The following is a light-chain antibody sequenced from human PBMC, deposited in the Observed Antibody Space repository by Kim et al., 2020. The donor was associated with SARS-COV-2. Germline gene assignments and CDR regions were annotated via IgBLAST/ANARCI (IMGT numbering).Light chain of an antibody. Sequence: SYELTQPPSVSVAPGKTARITCGGDNIGSKSVHWYQQKPGQAPVLLIYYGSDRPSGIPERFSGSKSGNTATLTISRVEAGDEADYYCQVWDGSSDRLVVFGGGTKLTVL. CDR1: NIGSKS. CDR3: QVWDGSSDRLVV. V-gene: IGLV3-21*04. CDR2: YGS. J-gene: IGLJ2*01.